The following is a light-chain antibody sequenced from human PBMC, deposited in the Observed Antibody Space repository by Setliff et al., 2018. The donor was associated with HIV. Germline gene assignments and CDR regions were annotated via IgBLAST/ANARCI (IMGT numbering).Light chain of an antibody. CDR3: SSYTSSGTLFV. CDR1: NSDIGGYDY. J-gene: IGLJ1*01. V-gene: IGLV2-14*01. Sequence: ALTQPASVSGSPGQSIAISCTGTNSDIGGYDYVYWYQQQPGKAPKLMIYEVSGRPSGVSYRFSGSKSGTTASLTISGLQTEDEADYFCSSYTSSGTLFVFGTGTKVTVL. CDR2: EVS.